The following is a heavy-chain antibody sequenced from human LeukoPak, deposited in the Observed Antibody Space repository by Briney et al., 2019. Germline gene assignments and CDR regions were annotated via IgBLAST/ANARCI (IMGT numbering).Heavy chain of an antibody. CDR1: GGSISSYY. CDR3: AGQYYDILTGYTES. V-gene: IGHV4-59*01. D-gene: IGHD3-9*01. Sequence: SETLSLTCTVSGGSISSYYWSWIRQPPGKGLEWIGYIYYSGSTNYNPSLKSRVTISVYKSKNQFSLKLSSVTAADTAVYYCAGQYYDILTGYTESWGQGTLVTVSS. J-gene: IGHJ4*02. CDR2: IYYSGST.